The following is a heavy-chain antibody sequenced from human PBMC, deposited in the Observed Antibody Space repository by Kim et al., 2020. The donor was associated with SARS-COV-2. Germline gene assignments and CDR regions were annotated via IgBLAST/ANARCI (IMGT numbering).Heavy chain of an antibody. CDR3: ARGGQYSSSTAFDP. J-gene: IGHJ5*02. Sequence: GQKFQGRVTMTRDTSTSTVYMELSSLRSEDTAVYYCARGGQYSSSTAFDPWGQGTLVTVSS. V-gene: IGHV1-46*01. D-gene: IGHD6-13*01.